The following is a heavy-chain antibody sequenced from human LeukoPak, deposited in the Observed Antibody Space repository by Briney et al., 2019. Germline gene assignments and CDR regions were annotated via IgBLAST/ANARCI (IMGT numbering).Heavy chain of an antibody. Sequence: SQTLSLTCTVSGGSLSSGGYYWSWIRQHPGKGLEWIGYIYYSGSTYYNPSLKSRVTISVDTSKNQFSLKLSSVTAADTAVYYCARGAGYGGYDYYYGMDVWGQGTTVTVSS. CDR2: IYYSGST. CDR3: ARGAGYGGYDYYYGMDV. V-gene: IGHV4-31*03. CDR1: GGSLSSGGYY. D-gene: IGHD5-12*01. J-gene: IGHJ6*02.